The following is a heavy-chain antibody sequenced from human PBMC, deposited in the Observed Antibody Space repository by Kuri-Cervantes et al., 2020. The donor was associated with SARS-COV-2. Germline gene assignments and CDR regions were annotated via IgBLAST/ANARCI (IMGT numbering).Heavy chain of an antibody. CDR2: ISYDGSNK. D-gene: IGHD3-3*01. V-gene: IGHV3-30-3*01. CDR1: GFTFSSYA. J-gene: IGHJ3*02. CDR3: ARDQGLAYYDSWSGYSNDAFDI. Sequence: GGSLRLSCAASGFTFSSYAMHWVRQAPGKGLEWVAVISYDGSNKYYADSVKGRFTISRDNSKNTLYLQMNSLRAEDTAVYYCARDQGLAYYDSWSGYSNDAFDIWGQGTMVTVSS.